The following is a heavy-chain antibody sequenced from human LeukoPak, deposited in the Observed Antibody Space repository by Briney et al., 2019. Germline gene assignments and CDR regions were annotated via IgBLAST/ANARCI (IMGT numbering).Heavy chain of an antibody. J-gene: IGHJ4*02. CDR2: INSDGSST. CDR1: GFTFSSYW. Sequence: GGSLRLSXAASGFTFSSYWMHWVRQAPGKGLVWVSRINSDGSSTSYADSVKGRFTISRDNAKNTLYLQMNSLRAEDTAVYYCARGSSIAARRASYFDYWGQGTLVTVSS. V-gene: IGHV3-74*01. D-gene: IGHD6-6*01. CDR3: ARGSSIAARRASYFDY.